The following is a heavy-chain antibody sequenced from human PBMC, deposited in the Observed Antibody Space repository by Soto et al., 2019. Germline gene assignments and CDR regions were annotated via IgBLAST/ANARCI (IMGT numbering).Heavy chain of an antibody. CDR2: ISYDGSNK. CDR1: GFTFSSYG. Sequence: QVQLVESGGGVVQPGRSLRLSCAASGFTFSSYGMHWVRQAPGKGLEWVAVISYDGSNKYYADSVKGRFTISRDNSKNTLYLQMNSLRAEDTAVYYCAKGGRGYYDFWSGYYARGENGMDVW. D-gene: IGHD3-3*01. V-gene: IGHV3-30*18. CDR3: AKGGRGYYDFWSGYYARGENGMDV. J-gene: IGHJ6*01.